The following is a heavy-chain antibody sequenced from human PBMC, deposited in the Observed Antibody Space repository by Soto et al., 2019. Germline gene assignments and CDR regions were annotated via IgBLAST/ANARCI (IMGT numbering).Heavy chain of an antibody. CDR2: IYYSGSS. J-gene: IGHJ6*02. V-gene: IGHV4-61*08. CDR1: GASVSTVGYY. D-gene: IGHD5-12*01. Sequence: SETLSLTCTVSGASVSTVGYYWSWIRQPPGRTLEWLAYIYYSGSSGYNPSLKSRVTASIDTSKNQFSLILNSVTAADTAVYFCARISRPATVANNYYHALDVWGQGTTVTV. CDR3: ARISRPATVANNYYHALDV.